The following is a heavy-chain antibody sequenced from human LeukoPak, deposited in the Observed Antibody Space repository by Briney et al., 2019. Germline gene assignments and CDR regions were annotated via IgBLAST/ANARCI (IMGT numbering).Heavy chain of an antibody. Sequence: PSETLSLTCTVSGGSISSYYWSWIRQPPGKGLEWIGYIYYSGSTNYNPSLKSRVTISVDTSKNQFSLKLSSVTAADTAVYYCAREIVVTPPGWFDPWGQGTLVTVSS. D-gene: IGHD3-22*01. J-gene: IGHJ5*02. CDR1: GGSISSYY. CDR2: IYYSGST. V-gene: IGHV4-59*01. CDR3: AREIVVTPPGWFDP.